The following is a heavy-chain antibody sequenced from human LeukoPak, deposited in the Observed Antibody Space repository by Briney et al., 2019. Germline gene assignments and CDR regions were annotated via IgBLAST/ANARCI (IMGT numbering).Heavy chain of an antibody. CDR2: ISRGGRTV. CDR3: ARDQYYYDSSGYLFDY. J-gene: IGHJ4*02. V-gene: IGHV3-48*03. D-gene: IGHD3-22*01. CDR1: GFTFSNYE. Sequence: GGSLRLSCAASGFTFSNYEMNWVRQAPGKGLDWVAYISRGGRTVDYADSVKGRFTISRDSAKNALYLQMNSLRDEDTAVYYCARDQYYYDSSGYLFDYWGQGTLVTVSS.